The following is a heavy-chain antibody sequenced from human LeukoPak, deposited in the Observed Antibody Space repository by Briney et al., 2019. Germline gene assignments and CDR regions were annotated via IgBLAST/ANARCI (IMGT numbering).Heavy chain of an antibody. CDR3: ARSNYDYVWGSYRPFDY. CDR1: GFTFSSYA. CDR2: ISYDGSNK. Sequence: GGSLRLSCAASGFTFSSYAMHWVRQAPGKGLEWVAVISYDGSNKYYADSVKGRFTISRDNSKNTLYLQMNSLRAEDTAVYYCARSNYDYVWGSYRPFDYWGQGTLVTVSS. D-gene: IGHD3-16*02. J-gene: IGHJ4*02. V-gene: IGHV3-30-3*01.